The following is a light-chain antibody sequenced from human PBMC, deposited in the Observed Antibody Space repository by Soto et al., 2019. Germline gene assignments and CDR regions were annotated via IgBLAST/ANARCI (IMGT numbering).Light chain of an antibody. V-gene: IGKV1-33*01. Sequence: DIQMTPSPSSLSASVGDRVTLTCQASQDISESLNCYQQKPGEAPKVLIFAASKLEVGVPSRFSGSGSVTYFTLTISSRQPDNIATDFCQHYHDLPFIFGQGTRLDVK. CDR3: QHYHDLPFI. CDR2: AAS. J-gene: IGKJ5*01. CDR1: QDISES.